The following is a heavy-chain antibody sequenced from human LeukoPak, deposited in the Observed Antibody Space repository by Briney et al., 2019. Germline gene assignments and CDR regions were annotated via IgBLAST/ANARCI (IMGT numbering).Heavy chain of an antibody. V-gene: IGHV1-69*04. CDR2: IIPILGIA. CDR1: GGTFSSYA. CDR3: ARAYGSGSYRSFAGNWFDP. Sequence: SVKVSCKASGGTFSSYAISWVRQAPGQGLEWMGRIIPILGIANYAQKFQGRVTITADKSTSTAYMELSSLRSEDTAVYYCARAYGSGSYRSFAGNWFDPWGQGTLVTVSS. D-gene: IGHD3-10*01. J-gene: IGHJ5*02.